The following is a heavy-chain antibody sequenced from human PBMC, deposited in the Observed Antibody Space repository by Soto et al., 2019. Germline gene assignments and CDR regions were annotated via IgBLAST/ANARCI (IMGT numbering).Heavy chain of an antibody. V-gene: IGHV1-3*01. CDR1: GYSFSSYA. Sequence: QVQIVQSGAEVKKPGASVRVSCKASGYSFSSYAVHWVRQAPGQRLEWVGWINAEHGDTKYSQKFQDRVTFTRDTSANTAYMDMSNLTSDDTAVYYCARSGSSYYDTSANLRLDYCGQGTLVTVSS. CDR2: INAEHGDT. J-gene: IGHJ4*02. D-gene: IGHD3-22*01. CDR3: ARSGSSYYDTSANLRLDY.